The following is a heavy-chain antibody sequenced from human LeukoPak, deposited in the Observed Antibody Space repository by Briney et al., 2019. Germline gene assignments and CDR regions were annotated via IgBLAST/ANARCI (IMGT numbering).Heavy chain of an antibody. Sequence: SGGPLRLSCAASGLTFISSHMSWPRHAPGEGLVGGAAISTSGVGTQYADSAKGRFTISRDNSKNTLYLQMNSLRAEDTAAYYCARGGRLSGYGLDVWGQGTTVTVSS. CDR2: ISTSGVGT. CDR1: GLTFISSH. V-gene: IGHV3-23*01. J-gene: IGHJ6*02. CDR3: ARGGRLSGYGLDV. D-gene: IGHD2/OR15-2a*01.